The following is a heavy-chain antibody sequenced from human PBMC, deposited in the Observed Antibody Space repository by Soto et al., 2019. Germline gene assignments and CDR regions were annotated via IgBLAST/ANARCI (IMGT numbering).Heavy chain of an antibody. J-gene: IGHJ5*01. D-gene: IGHD5-12*01. V-gene: IGHV3-23*01. CDR1: GFTFSTYV. Sequence: PGGSLRLSCADSGFTFSTYVMNWVRQAPGKGLEWVSTMTGSGAIIYYADSVKGRFTISRDNSKNTPYLQMNSLRVEDTALYYCARHLPWPNSWFDSWGQGTLVTVSS. CDR3: ARHLPWPNSWFDS. CDR2: MTGSGAII.